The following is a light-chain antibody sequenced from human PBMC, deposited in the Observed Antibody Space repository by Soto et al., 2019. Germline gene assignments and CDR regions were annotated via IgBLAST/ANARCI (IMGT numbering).Light chain of an antibody. Sequence: QSVLTQPPSASGAPGQRVTISCSGTCSNIGSNYVYWYQQIPGTAPRLLIYRNHQRPSGVADRFSGSRSDTSASLALSGLRSEDEADYYCAVWDDSLSGPVFGGGTKLTVL. CDR2: RNH. V-gene: IGLV1-47*01. CDR3: AVWDDSLSGPV. CDR1: CSNIGSNY. J-gene: IGLJ2*01.